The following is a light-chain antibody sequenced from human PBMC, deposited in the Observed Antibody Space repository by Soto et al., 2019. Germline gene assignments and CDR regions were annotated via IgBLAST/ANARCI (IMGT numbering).Light chain of an antibody. J-gene: IGLJ2*01. CDR3: SSYTSSSTHVV. V-gene: IGLV2-14*01. CDR1: SSDVGGYNY. CDR2: EVS. Sequence: QSALTQPASVSGSPGQSITISCTGTSSDVGGYNYVSWYQQHPGKAPKLTIYEVSNRPSGVSNRFSGSKSGNTASLTISGLQAEDEADYYCSSYTSSSTHVVFGGGTKVTVL.